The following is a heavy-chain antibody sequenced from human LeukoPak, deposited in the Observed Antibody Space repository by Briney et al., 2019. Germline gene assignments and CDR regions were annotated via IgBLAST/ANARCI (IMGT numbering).Heavy chain of an antibody. Sequence: SVKVSCKASGYTFTSYYMHWVRQAPGQGLEWTGGIIPIFGTANYAQKFQGRVTITADESTSTAYMELSSLRSEDTAVYYCARDRGLDYYDSSGYYFDYWGQGTLVTVSS. D-gene: IGHD3-22*01. J-gene: IGHJ4*02. CDR3: ARDRGLDYYDSSGYYFDY. CDR1: GYTFTSYY. V-gene: IGHV1-69*13. CDR2: IIPIFGTA.